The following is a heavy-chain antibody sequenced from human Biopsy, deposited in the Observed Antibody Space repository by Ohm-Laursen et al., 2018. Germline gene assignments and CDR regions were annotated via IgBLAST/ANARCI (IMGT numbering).Heavy chain of an antibody. CDR2: IFYSGIT. J-gene: IGHJ5*02. Sequence: GTLSPTCTVSGGSVSSNVAYWAWIRQPPGKGLESIGSIFYSGITYYNPSLQSRVTMSVDPSKNQFSLNLTSVTAADTAVYYCARHPTGFWFDPWGQGTLVIVSS. CDR1: GGSVSSNVAY. CDR3: ARHPTGFWFDP. V-gene: IGHV4-39*01.